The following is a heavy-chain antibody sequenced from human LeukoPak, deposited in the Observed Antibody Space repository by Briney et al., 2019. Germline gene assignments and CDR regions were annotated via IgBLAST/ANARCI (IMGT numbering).Heavy chain of an antibody. V-gene: IGHV3-13*01. D-gene: IGHD1-26*01. CDR1: GFTFSSYD. Sequence: GGSLRLSCAASGFTFSSYDIHWVRQATGKGLEWVSAIGTAGDTYYPGSVKGRFTISRENAKNSLYLQMNSLRAGDTAVYYCARESIVGATGHDAFDIWGQGTMVTVSS. J-gene: IGHJ3*02. CDR3: ARESIVGATGHDAFDI. CDR2: IGTAGDT.